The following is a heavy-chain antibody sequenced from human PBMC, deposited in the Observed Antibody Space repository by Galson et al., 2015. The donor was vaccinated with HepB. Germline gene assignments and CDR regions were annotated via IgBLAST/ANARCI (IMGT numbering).Heavy chain of an antibody. Sequence: SLRLSCAASGFTFSSYAMSWVRQAPGKGLEWVSAISGSGGSTYYADSVKGRFTISRDNSKNTLYLQMNSLRAEDTAVYYCAKDVARGGYTSYFDYWGQGTLVTVSS. V-gene: IGHV3-23*01. J-gene: IGHJ4*02. D-gene: IGHD3-22*01. CDR3: AKDVARGGYTSYFDY. CDR1: GFTFSSYA. CDR2: ISGSGGST.